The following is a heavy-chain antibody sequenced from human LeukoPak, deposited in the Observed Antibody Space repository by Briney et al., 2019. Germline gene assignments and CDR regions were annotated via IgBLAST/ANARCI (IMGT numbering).Heavy chain of an antibody. Sequence: SETLSLTCAVYGGSFSGYYWSWIRQPPGKGLEWIEEINHSGSTNYNPSLKSRVTISVDTSKNQFSLKLSSVTAADTAVYYCARLVDSSGYYWGQGTLVTVSS. CDR1: GGSFSGYY. CDR2: INHSGST. D-gene: IGHD3-22*01. J-gene: IGHJ4*02. V-gene: IGHV4-34*01. CDR3: ARLVDSSGYY.